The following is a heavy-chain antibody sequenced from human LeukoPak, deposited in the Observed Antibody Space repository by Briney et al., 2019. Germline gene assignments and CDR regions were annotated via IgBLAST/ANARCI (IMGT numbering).Heavy chain of an antibody. J-gene: IGHJ4*02. CDR2: IYYSGST. D-gene: IGHD3-10*01. CDR1: GGSISSYY. Sequence: PSETLSLTCTVPGGSISSYYWSWIRQPPGKGLEWIGYIYYSGSTNYNPSLKSRVTISVDTSKNQFSLTLSSVTAADTAVYYCARTNYYGSGSYYFDYWGQGTLVTVS. V-gene: IGHV4-59*01. CDR3: ARTNYYGSGSYYFDY.